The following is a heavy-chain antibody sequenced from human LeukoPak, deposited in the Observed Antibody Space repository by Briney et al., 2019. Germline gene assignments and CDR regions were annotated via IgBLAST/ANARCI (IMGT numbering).Heavy chain of an antibody. CDR3: AISKYYYDSSGYPNWFDP. CDR2: IYYSGST. D-gene: IGHD3-22*01. V-gene: IGHV4-59*01. CDR1: GGSISSYY. J-gene: IGHJ5*02. Sequence: SETLSLTCTVSGGSISSYYWSWIRQPPGKGLEWIGYIYYSGSTNYNPSLKSRVTISVDTSKDQFSLKLSSVTAADTAVYYCAISKYYYDSSGYPNWFDPWGQGTLVTVSS.